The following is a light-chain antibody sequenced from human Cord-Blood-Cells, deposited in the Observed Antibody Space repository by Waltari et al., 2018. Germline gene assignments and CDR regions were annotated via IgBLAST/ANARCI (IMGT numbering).Light chain of an antibody. J-gene: IGKJ2*03. CDR3: QQSYSTPYS. CDR1: QSISSY. V-gene: IGKV1-39*01. CDR2: AAS. Sequence: DIQMTQSPSSLPASVGDRVTITCRASQSISSYLNWYQQKPGKAPKLLIYAASSLQSGVPSRFSGSGSGTDFTLTISSLQPEDCATYYCQQSYSTPYSFGQGTKLEIK.